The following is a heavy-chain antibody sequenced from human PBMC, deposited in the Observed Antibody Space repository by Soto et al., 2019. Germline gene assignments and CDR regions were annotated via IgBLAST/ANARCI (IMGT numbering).Heavy chain of an antibody. CDR1: GFTFSSFA. J-gene: IGHJ6*02. V-gene: IGHV3-21*01. CDR2: IGTRSDI. Sequence: GGSLRLSCAASGFTFSSFAMHWVRQSPGKGLEWVSSIGTRSDIYYADSVEGRFTISRDNAKNSLSLQMNSLRAEDTGVYYCAREETAWPLAYGLDVWGQGTTVTVSS. D-gene: IGHD2-21*02. CDR3: AREETAWPLAYGLDV.